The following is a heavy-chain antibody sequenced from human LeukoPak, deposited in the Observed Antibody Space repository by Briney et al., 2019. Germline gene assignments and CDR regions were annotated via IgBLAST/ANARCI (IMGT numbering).Heavy chain of an antibody. D-gene: IGHD3-22*01. Sequence: PSETLSLTCTVSGGSISSSSYYWGWIRQPPGKGLEWIGYIYYSGSTNYNPSLKSRVTISVDTSKNQFSLKLSSVTAADTAVYYCARGYDSSGYYYGVDYWGQGTLVTVSS. CDR3: ARGYDSSGYYYGVDY. CDR1: GGSISSSSYY. J-gene: IGHJ4*02. CDR2: IYYSGST. V-gene: IGHV4-61*05.